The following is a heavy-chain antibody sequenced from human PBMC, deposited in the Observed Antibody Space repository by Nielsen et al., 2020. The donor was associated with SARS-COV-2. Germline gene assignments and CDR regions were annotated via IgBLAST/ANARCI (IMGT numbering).Heavy chain of an antibody. Sequence: GESLKISCAASGFTFKNYAMSWVRQAPGKGLEWVSVIYSGGSTYYADSVKGRFTISRDNAKNSLYLQMNSLRAADTAVYYCASEDTVVVVAAAPRMVWGQGTLVTVSS. J-gene: IGHJ4*02. CDR1: GFTFKNYA. CDR2: IYSGGST. D-gene: IGHD2-15*01. V-gene: IGHV3-66*01. CDR3: ASEDTVVVVAAAPRMV.